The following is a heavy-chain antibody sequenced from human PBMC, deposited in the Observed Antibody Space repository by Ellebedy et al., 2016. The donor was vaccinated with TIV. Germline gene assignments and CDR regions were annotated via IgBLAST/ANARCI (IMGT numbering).Heavy chain of an antibody. J-gene: IGHJ6*02. V-gene: IGHV3-74*01. CDR2: INSDGSST. CDR1: GFTFSSHW. D-gene: IGHD3-22*01. Sequence: GESLKISXAASGFTFSSHWMHWVRQAPGKGLVWVSRINSDGSSTNYADSVKGRFTISRDNAKNALYLQMNSLRAEDTAVYYCARGDYYDGSRGYYYGLGVWGQGTTVTVSS. CDR3: ARGDYYDGSRGYYYGLGV.